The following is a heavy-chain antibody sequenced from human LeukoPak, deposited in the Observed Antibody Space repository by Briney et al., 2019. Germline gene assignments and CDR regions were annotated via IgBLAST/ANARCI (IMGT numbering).Heavy chain of an antibody. D-gene: IGHD3-10*01. CDR3: ARDYGPDYYGSGFSYYFDY. J-gene: IGHJ4*02. V-gene: IGHV3-30*04. CDR2: ISYDGSNK. Sequence: GGSLRLSCAASGFTFSSYAMHWVRQAPGKGLEWVAVISYDGSNKYYADSVKGRFTISRDNSKNTLYLQTNSLRAEDTAVYYCARDYGPDYYGSGFSYYFDYWGQGTLVTVSS. CDR1: GFTFSSYA.